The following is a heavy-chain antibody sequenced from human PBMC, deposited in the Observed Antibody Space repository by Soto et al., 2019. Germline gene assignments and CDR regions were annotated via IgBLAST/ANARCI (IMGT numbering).Heavy chain of an antibody. Sequence: GGSLRLSCAASGFTFSSYAMHWVRQAPGKGLEYVSAISSNGGSTYYADSVKGRFTISRDNSKNTLYLQMGSLRAEDMAVYYCARGGLLGDFDYWGQGTLVTVSS. CDR2: ISSNGGST. CDR3: ARGGLLGDFDY. V-gene: IGHV3-64*02. J-gene: IGHJ4*02. CDR1: GFTFSSYA.